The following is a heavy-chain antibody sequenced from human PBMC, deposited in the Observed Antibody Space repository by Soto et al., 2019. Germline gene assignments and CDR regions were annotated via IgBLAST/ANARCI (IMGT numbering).Heavy chain of an antibody. V-gene: IGHV1-69*13. CDR2: IIPIFGTA. Sequence: ASVKVSCKASGGTFSSYAISWVRQAPGQGLEWMGGIIPIFGTANYAQKFQGRVTITADESTSTAYMELSSLRSEDTAVYYCAREGDYYYGSGSYLAGQYYYYYGMDVWGQGTTVTVSS. J-gene: IGHJ6*02. CDR3: AREGDYYYGSGSYLAGQYYYYYGMDV. CDR1: GGTFSSYA. D-gene: IGHD3-10*01.